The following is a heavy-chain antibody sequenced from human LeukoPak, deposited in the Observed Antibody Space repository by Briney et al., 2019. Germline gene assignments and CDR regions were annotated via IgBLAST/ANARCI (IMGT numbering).Heavy chain of an antibody. D-gene: IGHD3-22*01. CDR3: AREGTQYYYDSSGYYD. CDR1: GYTFTGYY. J-gene: IGHJ4*02. Sequence: ASVKVSCKASGYTFTGYYMHWVRQAPGQGLEWIGWINPNRGGTNYAQKFQGRVTMTRDTSISTAYMELSRLRSDDTAVYYCAREGTQYYYDSSGYYDWGQGTLVTASS. CDR2: INPNRGGT. V-gene: IGHV1-2*02.